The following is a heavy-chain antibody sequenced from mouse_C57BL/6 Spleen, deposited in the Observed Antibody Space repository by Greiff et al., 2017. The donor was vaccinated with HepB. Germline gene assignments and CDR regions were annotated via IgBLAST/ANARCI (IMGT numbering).Heavy chain of an antibody. CDR2: IRNKANGYTT. J-gene: IGHJ3*01. CDR1: GFTFTDYY. V-gene: IGHV7-3*01. CDR3: ARYYYGSSYGWFAY. D-gene: IGHD1-1*01. Sequence: EVKVVESGGGLVQPGGSLSLSCAASGFTFTDYYMSWVRQPPGKALEWLGFIRNKANGYTTEYSASVKGRFTISRDNSQIILYLQMNALRAEDSATYYCARYYYGSSYGWFAYWGQGTLVTVSA.